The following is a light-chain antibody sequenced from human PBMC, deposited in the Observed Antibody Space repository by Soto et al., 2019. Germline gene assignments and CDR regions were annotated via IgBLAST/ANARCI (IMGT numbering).Light chain of an antibody. CDR2: DNN. V-gene: IGLV1-51*01. CDR3: VTWDSSLSAYV. CDR1: SSNIGSNT. Sequence: QSVLTQPPSASGTPGQRVTISCSGSSSNIGSNTVSWYKQLPGTAPQLLIFDNNRRPSGIPDRISGSKSGSSATLGITGLQTGDEADYYCVTWDSSLSAYVFGIGTKVTVL. J-gene: IGLJ1*01.